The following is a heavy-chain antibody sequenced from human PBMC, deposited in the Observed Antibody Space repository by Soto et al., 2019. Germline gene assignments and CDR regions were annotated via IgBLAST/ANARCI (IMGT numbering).Heavy chain of an antibody. CDR3: ARDLDLGLGTAFDI. CDR2: INYNGNT. D-gene: IGHD2-2*03. CDR1: GGSISSDY. J-gene: IGHJ3*02. V-gene: IGHV4-59*01. Sequence: QVQLQESGPGLVKPSETLSLTCTVSGGSISSDYWSWIRQFPGKGLEWIGYINYNGNTNYNPSLQSRVTISVDTTKNQFSLMLSSVTAADTAVYYCARDLDLGLGTAFDIWGQGTMVAVSS.